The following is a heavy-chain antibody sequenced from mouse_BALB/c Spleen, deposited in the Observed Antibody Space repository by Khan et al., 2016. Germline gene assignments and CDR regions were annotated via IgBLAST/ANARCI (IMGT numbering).Heavy chain of an antibody. CDR2: IYPGDGET. J-gene: IGHJ3*01. CDR3: ADALFVY. V-gene: IGHV1-87*01. CDR1: GYTSANYW. Sequence: QVQLQQSGAELARPGASVRLSCKASGYTSANYWMQWVKQRPGRGLEWIGSIYPGDGETRYSQKFKDKATLTADKSSSSAYMHLRSVASEDSAVYYCADALFVYWGQGTLVTVSA.